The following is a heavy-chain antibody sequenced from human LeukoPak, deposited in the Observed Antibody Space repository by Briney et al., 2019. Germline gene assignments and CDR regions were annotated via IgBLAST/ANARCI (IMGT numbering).Heavy chain of an antibody. CDR3: ASQYYDDSIAYHLPEYFHH. CDR1: GFSISRGSYY. D-gene: IGHD3-22*01. J-gene: IGHJ1*01. V-gene: IGHV4-39*07. CDR2: IYYTGST. Sequence: SETLSLTCTVSGFSISRGSYYWGWIRQPPGKGLEWIGSIYYTGSTYYNPAFKSRVTILVDTSKNHFSLKLNSVTAADTAIYYCASQYYDDSIAYHLPEYFHHWGQGTLVTVSS.